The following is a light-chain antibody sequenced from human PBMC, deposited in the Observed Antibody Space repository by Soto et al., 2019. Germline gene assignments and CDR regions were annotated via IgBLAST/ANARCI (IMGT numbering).Light chain of an antibody. CDR2: DAS. V-gene: IGKV1-5*01. CDR1: QGISNW. Sequence: DIQMTQSPSTLSASIADRVTITCRASQGISNWLAWYQQKPGKAPKLLIYDASSLESGVPSRFSGSGSGTEFTLTISSLQPDDFATYYCQQYNSYPWTFGQGTKVDIK. J-gene: IGKJ1*01. CDR3: QQYNSYPWT.